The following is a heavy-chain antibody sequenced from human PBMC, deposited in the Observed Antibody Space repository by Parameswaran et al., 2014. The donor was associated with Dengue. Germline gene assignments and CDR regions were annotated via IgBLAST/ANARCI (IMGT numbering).Heavy chain of an antibody. CDR3: AKGRQFWPSYYFDF. J-gene: IGHJ4*02. Sequence: ASETLSLTCTVSGGSFSGSYWSWIRQSPGRGLEWIAYIDYGGNANYNPSLRSRLTISIDTSKRQFSLQLHSVTAADSAVYFCAKGRQFWPSYYFDFWGQGALVTVSS. V-gene: IGHV4-59*01. CDR2: IDYGGNA. CDR1: GGSFSGSY.